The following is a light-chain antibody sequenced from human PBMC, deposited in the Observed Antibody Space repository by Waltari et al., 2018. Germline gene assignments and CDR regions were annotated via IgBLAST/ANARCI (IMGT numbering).Light chain of an antibody. J-gene: IGKJ1*01. Sequence: DIQMTQSPSTLSATVGARVPITCRASHSITNWLAWYQQKPGKAPKLLIYRESNLESGVPSRFSGSGSGTEFTLTISSLQPDDFATYYCQQYDNYWTFGQGTKVEIK. CDR1: HSITNW. CDR3: QQYDNYWT. V-gene: IGKV1-5*03. CDR2: RES.